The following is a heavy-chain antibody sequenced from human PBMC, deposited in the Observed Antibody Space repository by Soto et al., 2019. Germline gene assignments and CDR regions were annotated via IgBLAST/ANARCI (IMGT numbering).Heavy chain of an antibody. CDR1: GFTFSSYA. CDR3: ARGEIITLYYFDY. J-gene: IGHJ4*02. D-gene: IGHD1-26*01. Sequence: GGSLRLSCAASGFTFSSYAMHWVRQAPGKGLEWVAVISYDGSNKYYADSVKGRFTISRDNSKNTLYLQMNSLRAEDTAVYYCARGEIITLYYFDYWGQGTLVTVSS. V-gene: IGHV3-30-3*01. CDR2: ISYDGSNK.